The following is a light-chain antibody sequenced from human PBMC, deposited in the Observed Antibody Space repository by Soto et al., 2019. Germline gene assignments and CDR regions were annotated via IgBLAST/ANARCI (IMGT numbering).Light chain of an antibody. CDR1: HDISNS. V-gene: IGKV1-27*01. Sequence: DIQMTQSPSSLSASVGDRVTITCRASHDISNSLAWYQQKPGQVPKLVIFAASTLQSGVPSRFSGSGSGTDFTLTINSRQLEDVATYYCQKYNGAPPLFTFGPGTKVDIK. CDR3: QKYNGAPPLFT. CDR2: AAS. J-gene: IGKJ3*01.